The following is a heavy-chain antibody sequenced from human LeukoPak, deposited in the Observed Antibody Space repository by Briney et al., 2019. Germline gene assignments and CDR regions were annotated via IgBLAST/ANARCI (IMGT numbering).Heavy chain of an antibody. D-gene: IGHD3-22*01. V-gene: IGHV1-69*13. Sequence: AASVEVSCKASGGTFSSYAISWVRQAPGQGLEWMGGIIPIFGTANYAQKFQGRVTITADESTSTAYMELSSLRSEDTAVYYCARPHYDSSGYRLDYWGQGTLVTVSS. J-gene: IGHJ4*02. CDR2: IIPIFGTA. CDR1: GGTFSSYA. CDR3: ARPHYDSSGYRLDY.